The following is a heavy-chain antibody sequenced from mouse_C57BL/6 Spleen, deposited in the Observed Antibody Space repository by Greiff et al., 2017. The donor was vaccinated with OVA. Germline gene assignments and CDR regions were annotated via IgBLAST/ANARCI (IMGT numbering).Heavy chain of an antibody. CDR1: GFTFSDYG. CDR3: ARGTFTTVVAPSYAMDY. CDR2: ISSGSSTI. J-gene: IGHJ4*01. V-gene: IGHV5-17*01. D-gene: IGHD1-1*01. Sequence: EVKLMESGGGLVKPGGSLKLSCAASGFTFSDYGMHWVRQAPEKGLEWVAYISSGSSTIYYADTVKGRFTISRDNAKNTLFLQMTSLRSEDTAMYYCARGTFTTVVAPSYAMDYWGQGTSVTVSS.